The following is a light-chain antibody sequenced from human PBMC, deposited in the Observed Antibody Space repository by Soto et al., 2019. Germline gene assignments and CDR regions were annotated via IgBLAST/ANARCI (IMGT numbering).Light chain of an antibody. CDR2: EVS. V-gene: IGLV2-11*01. CDR1: SSDFGGYSY. Sequence: QSALTQPRSVSGTPGQSVTISCTGTSSDFGGYSYVSWYQQHPGKDPKLIIYEVSKRPSRVPDRFSGSKSGNTASRTNSGLHADDEAEYYCCSYAGIYTGGYVYGTGTKVAVL. CDR3: CSYAGIYTGGYV. J-gene: IGLJ1*01.